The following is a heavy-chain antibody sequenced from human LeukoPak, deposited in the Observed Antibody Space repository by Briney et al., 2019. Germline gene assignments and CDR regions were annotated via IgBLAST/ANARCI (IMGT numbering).Heavy chain of an antibody. CDR3: AEDGGYSGYDFDY. Sequence: GGSLRLSCAASGFTFSSYSMNWVRQAPGKGLEWVSYISSSSSTIYYADSVKGRFTISRDNSKNTLYLQMNSLRAEDTAVYYCAEDGGYSGYDFDYWGQGTLVTVSS. V-gene: IGHV3-48*01. J-gene: IGHJ4*02. CDR2: ISSSSSTI. D-gene: IGHD5-12*01. CDR1: GFTFSSYS.